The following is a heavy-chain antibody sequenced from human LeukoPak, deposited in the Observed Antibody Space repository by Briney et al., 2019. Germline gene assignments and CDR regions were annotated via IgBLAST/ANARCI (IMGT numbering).Heavy chain of an antibody. D-gene: IGHD2-15*01. CDR1: GYTFTNYG. J-gene: IGHJ5*02. Sequence: ASVKVSCKASGYTFTNYGISWVRQAPGQGLEWMGGIGAYNGHTTYAQNIQGRLTMTTDTSTSTAYMDLRSLRSDDTAVYYCVRDFSCGGGTCSDCFDPWGQGTLVTVSS. V-gene: IGHV1-18*01. CDR3: VRDFSCGGGTCSDCFDP. CDR2: IGAYNGHT.